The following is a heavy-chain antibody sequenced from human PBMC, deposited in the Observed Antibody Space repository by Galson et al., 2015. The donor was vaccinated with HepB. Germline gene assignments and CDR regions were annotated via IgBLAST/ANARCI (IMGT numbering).Heavy chain of an antibody. CDR1: GGSISSYY. D-gene: IGHD3-3*01. V-gene: IGHV4-59*01. J-gene: IGHJ5*02. Sequence: SETLSLTCTVSGGSISSYYWSWIRQPPGKGLEWIGYIYYSGSTNYNPSLKSRVTISVDTSKNQFSLKLSSVTAADTAVYYCARQYDFWSGLNWFDPWGQGTLVTVSS. CDR3: ARQYDFWSGLNWFDP. CDR2: IYYSGST.